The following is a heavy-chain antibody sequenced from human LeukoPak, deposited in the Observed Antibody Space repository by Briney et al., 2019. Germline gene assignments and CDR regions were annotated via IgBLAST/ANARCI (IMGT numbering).Heavy chain of an antibody. V-gene: IGHV3-74*01. Sequence: GGSLRLSCAASGFTFSSYWMHWVRQAPGKGLVWVSRIKSDGSSTSSADSVKGRFTISRDNAKNTLYLQMNSLRVEDTAVYYCAREDYDDNGWYFDLWGRGTLVTVSS. CDR3: AREDYDDNGWYFDL. CDR1: GFTFSSYW. J-gene: IGHJ2*01. D-gene: IGHD4-17*01. CDR2: IKSDGSST.